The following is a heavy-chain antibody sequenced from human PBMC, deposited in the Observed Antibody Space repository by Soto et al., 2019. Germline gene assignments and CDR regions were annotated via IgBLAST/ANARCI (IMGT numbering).Heavy chain of an antibody. CDR2: ISAYNGNT. Sequence: QVQLVQSGAEVKKPGASVKVSCKASGYTFTSYGISWVRQAPGQGLEWMGWISAYNGNTNYAQKLQGRVTMTTDTXXSTAYMELRSLRSDDTAVYYCARSEHPRETTPPLYWGQGTLVTVSS. V-gene: IGHV1-18*01. J-gene: IGHJ4*02. D-gene: IGHD2-15*01. CDR3: ARSEHPRETTPPLY. CDR1: GYTFTSYG.